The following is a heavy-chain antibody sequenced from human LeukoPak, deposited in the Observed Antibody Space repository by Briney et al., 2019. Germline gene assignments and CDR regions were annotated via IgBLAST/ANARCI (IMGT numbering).Heavy chain of an antibody. Sequence: PSETLSLTCTVSGGSIRSRDYYWGWIRQPPVKGLEWIGNIYYLGRTYYNPFLKSRVTMSVDTSKNQFSLKINSLTADDTGVYYCARGYYNSSGYSFDYWGQGTLVTVSS. CDR2: IYYLGRT. CDR3: ARGYYNSSGYSFDY. J-gene: IGHJ4*02. CDR1: GGSIRSRDYY. V-gene: IGHV4-39*07. D-gene: IGHD3-22*01.